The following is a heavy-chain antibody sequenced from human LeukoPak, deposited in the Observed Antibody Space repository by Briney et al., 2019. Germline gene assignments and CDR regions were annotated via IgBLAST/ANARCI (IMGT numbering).Heavy chain of an antibody. J-gene: IGHJ4*02. D-gene: IGHD5-18*01. Sequence: PGESLKISCKASGYSFTSYWIGWVRQMPGKGLEWMGIIYPGDSDTRYSPSFQGHVTISADKSISTAYLQWSSLKASDTAMYYCTRLEYSYGYEGDNYWGQGTLVTVSS. CDR3: TRLEYSYGYEGDNY. CDR2: IYPGDSDT. V-gene: IGHV5-51*01. CDR1: GYSFTSYW.